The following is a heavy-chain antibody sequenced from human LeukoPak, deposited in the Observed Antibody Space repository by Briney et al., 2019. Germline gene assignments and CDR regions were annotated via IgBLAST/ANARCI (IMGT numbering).Heavy chain of an antibody. CDR2: IYTSGST. V-gene: IGHV4-61*02. D-gene: IGHD2-15*01. J-gene: IGHJ6*03. Sequence: SQTLSLTCTVSGGSISSGSYYWSWIRLPAGKGLEWIGRIYTSGSTNYNPSLKSRVTISVDTSKNQFSLKLSSVTAADTAVYYCAGGSYCSGGSCYLTPYYYYYMDVWGKGTTVTVSS. CDR3: AGGSYCSGGSCYLTPYYYYYMDV. CDR1: GGSISSGSYY.